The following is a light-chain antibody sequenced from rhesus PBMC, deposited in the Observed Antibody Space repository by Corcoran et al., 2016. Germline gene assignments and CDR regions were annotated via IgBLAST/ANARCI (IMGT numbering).Light chain of an antibody. J-gene: IGKJ1*01. Sequence: DIQMTQSPSSLSASVGDRVTVTCRASQGINKELSWYQQKPGKAPSLLIFGASSSHTGVSSRFSGSGSGTVYTLTISSLQPEDVATYYCLPDYDTPWTFGRGTKVEIK. CDR3: LPDYDTPWT. CDR2: GAS. V-gene: IGKV1-94*01. CDR1: QGINKE.